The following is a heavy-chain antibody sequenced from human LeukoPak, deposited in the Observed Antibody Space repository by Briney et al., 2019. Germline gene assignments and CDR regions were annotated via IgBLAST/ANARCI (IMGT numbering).Heavy chain of an antibody. CDR3: ATSSDWAFDH. CDR2: IRPDGGQE. CDR1: GFTFRNSR. V-gene: IGHV3-7*01. D-gene: IGHD6-19*01. Sequence: GGSLRLSCAASGFTFRNSRMTWVRQAPGKGLEWVANIRPDGGQEQYADSLEGRITISRDNVRNSLFPQLNSLRTEDTAVYFCATSSDWAFDHWGQGTLVTVSS. J-gene: IGHJ4*02.